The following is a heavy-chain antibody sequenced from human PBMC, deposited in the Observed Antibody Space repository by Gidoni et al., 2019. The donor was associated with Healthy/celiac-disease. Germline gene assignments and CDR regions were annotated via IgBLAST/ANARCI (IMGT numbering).Heavy chain of an antibody. J-gene: IGHJ4*02. CDR3: AKERAGYGDYPDY. D-gene: IGHD4-17*01. V-gene: IGHV3-30*18. CDR1: GFTFSSCG. CDR2: ISYDGSSK. Sequence: QVQLVESGGGVVQPGRSLRLSCAAPGFTFSSCGMPWGRQGPGKGLEGVAVISYDGSSKDYADSVKGRFTISRDNSKNTLYLQMNSLRAEDTAVYYCAKERAGYGDYPDYWGQGTLVTVSS.